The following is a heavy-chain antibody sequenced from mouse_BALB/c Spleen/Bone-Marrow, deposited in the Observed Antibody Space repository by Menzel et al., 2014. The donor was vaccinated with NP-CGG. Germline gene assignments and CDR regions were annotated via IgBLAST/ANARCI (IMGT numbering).Heavy chain of an antibody. Sequence: EVQLQQSGAELVKPGASVKLSCTASGFNIKDTYMHWVKQRPEQGLEWIGRIDPANGNTKYDPKFQGKDTITADTSSNPAFLQLSSMASEDTAVYYCASYRYVWYFDVWGAGTTVTVSS. CDR3: ASYRYVWYFDV. V-gene: IGHV14-3*02. D-gene: IGHD2-14*01. CDR2: IDPANGNT. J-gene: IGHJ1*01. CDR1: GFNIKDTY.